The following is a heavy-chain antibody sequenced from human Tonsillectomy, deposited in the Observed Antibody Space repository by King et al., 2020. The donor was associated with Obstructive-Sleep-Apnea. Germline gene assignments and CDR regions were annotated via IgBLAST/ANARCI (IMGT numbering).Heavy chain of an antibody. CDR3: ARDRDHYYGSGRVMFFDY. V-gene: IGHV4-61*01. CDR1: GGSVSSGSYY. J-gene: IGHJ4*02. D-gene: IGHD3-10*01. CDR2: IYYSGST. Sequence: QLQESGPGLVKPSETLSLTCTVSGGSVSSGSYYWSWIRQPPGQGLEWIGYIYYSGSTNYNPSLKSRVTISVDTSKNQFSLKLSSVTAADTAVYYCARDRDHYYGSGRVMFFDYWGQGTLVTVSS.